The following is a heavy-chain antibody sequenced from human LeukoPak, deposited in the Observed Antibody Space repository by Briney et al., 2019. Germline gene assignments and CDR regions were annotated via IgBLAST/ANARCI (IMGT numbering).Heavy chain of an antibody. D-gene: IGHD2-2*01. J-gene: IGHJ4*02. CDR1: GGTFSSYA. CDR3: ASRSTSKHYYFDY. V-gene: IGHV1-69*04. CDR2: IIPILGIA. Sequence: ASVTVSCKASGGTFSSYAISWGRQAPGQGLEWMGRIIPILGIANYAQKFQGRVTITADKSTSTAYMELSSLRSEDTAVYYCASRSTSKHYYFDYWGQGTLVTVSS.